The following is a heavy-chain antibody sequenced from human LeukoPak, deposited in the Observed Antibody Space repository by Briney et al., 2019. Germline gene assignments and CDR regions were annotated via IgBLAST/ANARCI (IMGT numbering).Heavy chain of an antibody. CDR2: MKQDGSEI. Sequence: GGSLRLSCAVAGFTFSSYWMSWVRQAPGRGLEWVANMKQDGSEIYYVDSVKGRFTISRDNAKNSLYLQMNSLRVEDTAVYYCARDQGHFDIWGRGTLVTVSS. CDR3: ARDQGHFDI. V-gene: IGHV3-7*01. J-gene: IGHJ2*01. CDR1: GFTFSSYW.